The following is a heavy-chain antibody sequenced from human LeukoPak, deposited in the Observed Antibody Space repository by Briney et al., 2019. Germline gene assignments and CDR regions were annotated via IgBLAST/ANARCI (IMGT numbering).Heavy chain of an antibody. Sequence: PSETLSLTCTVSGGSISSSSYYWGWIRQPPGKGLEWIGSIYHSGGTYYNPSLKSPVTLSVDTSKNQFSLKLSSVTAADTAIYFCARLGLGNEYGSVYRPTHFQHWGQGTLVTVSS. CDR3: ARLGLGNEYGSVYRPTHFQH. CDR1: GGSISSSSYY. D-gene: IGHD3/OR15-3a*01. J-gene: IGHJ1*01. V-gene: IGHV4-39*07. CDR2: IYHSGGT.